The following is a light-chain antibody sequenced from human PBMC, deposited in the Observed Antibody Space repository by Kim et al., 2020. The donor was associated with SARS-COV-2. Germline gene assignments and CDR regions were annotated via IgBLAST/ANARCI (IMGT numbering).Light chain of an antibody. CDR3: QQYYSYPRT. CDR2: AAS. CDR1: QTVISY. Sequence: AIRMTQSPSSLSASTGDRVTITCRASQTVISYLAWYQQKPGKAPKLLIDAASTLQSGVPSRFSGSGSGTDFTLTINCLQSEDFATYYCQQYYSYPRTFGQGTKVDIK. J-gene: IGKJ1*01. V-gene: IGKV1-8*01.